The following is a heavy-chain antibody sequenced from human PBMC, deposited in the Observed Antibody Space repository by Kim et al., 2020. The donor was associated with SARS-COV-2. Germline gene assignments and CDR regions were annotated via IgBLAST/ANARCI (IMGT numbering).Heavy chain of an antibody. J-gene: IGHJ6*02. V-gene: IGHV3-74*01. D-gene: IGHD4-17*01. Sequence: GGSLRLSCAASGFTFSSYWMHWVRQAPGKGLVWVSRINSDGSSTSYADSVKGRFTISRDNAKNTLYLQMNSLRAEDTAVYYCARDYDYGGNFLYYYYGMDVWGQGTTVTVSS. CDR2: INSDGSST. CDR3: ARDYDYGGNFLYYYYGMDV. CDR1: GFTFSSYW.